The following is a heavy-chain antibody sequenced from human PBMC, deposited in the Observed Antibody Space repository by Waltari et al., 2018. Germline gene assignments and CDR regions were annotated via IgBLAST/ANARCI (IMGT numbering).Heavy chain of an antibody. D-gene: IGHD3-22*01. CDR2: IYHSGST. CDR1: GYSISSGYY. V-gene: IGHV4-38-2*01. J-gene: IGHJ4*02. Sequence: QVQLQESGPGLVKPSETLSLTCAVSGYSISSGYYWGWIRQPPGKGLEWIGSIYHSGSTYYNPSLKSRVTISVDTSKNQFSLKLSSVTAADTAVYYCARSYYYDSSDEPGYFDYWGQGTLVTVSS. CDR3: ARSYYYDSSDEPGYFDY.